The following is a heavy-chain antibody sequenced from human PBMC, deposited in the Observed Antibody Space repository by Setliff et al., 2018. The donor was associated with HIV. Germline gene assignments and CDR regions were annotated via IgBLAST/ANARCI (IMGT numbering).Heavy chain of an antibody. J-gene: IGHJ6*02. CDR3: VRGGGSGWRQNYYGMDV. V-gene: IGHV4-34*01. CDR2: INHNGVT. Sequence: SETLSLTCAVYGDSFSGNYWSWIRQPPGKGLEWIGEINHNGVTNYSPSLKSRLTIAIDTPKRQFSLKLTTATAADSGVYYCVRGGGSGWRQNYYGMDVWGQGTTVTVSS. CDR1: GDSFSGNY. D-gene: IGHD6-19*01.